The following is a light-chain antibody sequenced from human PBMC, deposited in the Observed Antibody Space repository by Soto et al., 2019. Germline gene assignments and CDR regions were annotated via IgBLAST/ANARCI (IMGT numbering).Light chain of an antibody. J-gene: IGLJ2*01. CDR1: SSDVGGYNY. CDR2: DVN. V-gene: IGLV2-11*01. Sequence: QSALTQPRSVSGSPGQSVTISCTGTSSDVGGYNYVSWYQQHPGKAPKLMIYDVNKRPSGVPDRFSGSKSGNTASLTISGLQDEDEADYYCCSFVDSYTLIFGGGTKVTVL. CDR3: CSFVDSYTLI.